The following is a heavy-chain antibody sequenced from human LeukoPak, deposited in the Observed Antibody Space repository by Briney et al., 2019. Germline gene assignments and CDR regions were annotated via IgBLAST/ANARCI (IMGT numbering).Heavy chain of an antibody. J-gene: IGHJ4*02. CDR1: GFTFSSYW. CDR2: IKPDGSEI. Sequence: GGSLRLSCAASGFTFSSYWMSWVRQAPEKGLEWVAMIKPDGSEIYHVDSVQGRFTISRDNAKNSLYLQMNSLRAEDTAVYYCATSRFYLESWGQGTLVTVSS. CDR3: ATSRFYLES. V-gene: IGHV3-7*01.